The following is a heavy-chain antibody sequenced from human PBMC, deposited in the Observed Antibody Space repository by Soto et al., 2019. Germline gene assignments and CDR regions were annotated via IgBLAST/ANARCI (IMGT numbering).Heavy chain of an antibody. Sequence: ASVKVSCKASGYTFTSYYMHWVRQAPGQGXEWMGIINPSGGSTSYAQKFQGRVTMTRDTSTSTVYMELSSLRSEDTAVYYCASSNGGYYYDSSGYPGDAFDIWGQGTMVTVSS. D-gene: IGHD3-22*01. CDR2: INPSGGST. V-gene: IGHV1-46*01. J-gene: IGHJ3*02. CDR1: GYTFTSYY. CDR3: ASSNGGYYYDSSGYPGDAFDI.